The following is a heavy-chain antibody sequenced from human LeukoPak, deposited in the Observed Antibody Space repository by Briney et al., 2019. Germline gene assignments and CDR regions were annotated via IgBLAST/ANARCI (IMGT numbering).Heavy chain of an antibody. CDR2: ISSSSSPI. CDR1: GFTFNSYS. Sequence: GGSMRLSCAASGFTFNSYSMNWVRQAPGKGLEWVSYISSSSSPIYYADSVKGRFTISRDNAKNSLYLQMNSLRAEDTAMYYCAREVYVRGGFPTYYYYYSMDVWGKGTTVTVSS. V-gene: IGHV3-48*04. J-gene: IGHJ6*03. D-gene: IGHD3-10*02. CDR3: AREVYVRGGFPTYYYYYSMDV.